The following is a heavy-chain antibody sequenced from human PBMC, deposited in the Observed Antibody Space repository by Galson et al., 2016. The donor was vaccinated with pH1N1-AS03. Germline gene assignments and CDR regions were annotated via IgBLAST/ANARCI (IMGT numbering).Heavy chain of an antibody. CDR1: GFAFNDYA. J-gene: IGHJ6*02. CDR2: IASGGAET. D-gene: IGHD2-15*01. Sequence: SLRLSCAASGFAFNDYAMTWVRQPPGKGLEYVSSIASGGAETFSAESVKGRFPMSRDNAKDSLYLQMNSLRADDTAVYYCARSQYPGTPRGGLDVWGQGTTVTVSS. V-gene: IGHV3-23*01. CDR3: ARSQYPGTPRGGLDV.